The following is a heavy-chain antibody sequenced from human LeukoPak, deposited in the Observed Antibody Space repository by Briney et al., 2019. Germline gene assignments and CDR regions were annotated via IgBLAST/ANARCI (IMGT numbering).Heavy chain of an antibody. CDR3: ARHGGSYTFDY. D-gene: IGHD1-26*01. J-gene: IGHJ4*02. V-gene: IGHV4-59*08. CDR1: GGSLSSYY. Sequence: PSETLSLTCIVSGGSLSSYYWSWIRQPPGKGLEWIGFISYSGGTNYNPSLKSRVTISVDTSKNQFSLKLNSVTAADTAVYYCARHGGSYTFDYWGQGTLVTVSS. CDR2: ISYSGGT.